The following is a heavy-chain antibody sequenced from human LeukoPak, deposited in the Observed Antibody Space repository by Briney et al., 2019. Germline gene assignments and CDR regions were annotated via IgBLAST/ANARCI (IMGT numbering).Heavy chain of an antibody. V-gene: IGHV3-30*02. CDR1: GFTFSSYG. J-gene: IGHJ4*02. D-gene: IGHD3-10*01. CDR3: AKDSYYYGSGSYLRIDY. CDR2: IRYDGSNK. Sequence: GGSLRLSCAASGFTFSSYGMHWVRQAPGKGLEWVAFIRYDGSNKYYADSVKGRFTISRDNSKNTLYLQMNSLRAEDTAVYYCAKDSYYYGSGSYLRIDYWGQGTLVTVSS.